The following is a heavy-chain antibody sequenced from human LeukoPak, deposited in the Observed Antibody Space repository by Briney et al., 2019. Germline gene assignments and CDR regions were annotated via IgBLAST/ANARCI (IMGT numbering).Heavy chain of an antibody. Sequence: SETLSLTCTVSGGSISTYYWSWIRQPPGKGLEWIGTINHSGNTYYNPSLKSRVTISIDTSKNQFSLKVNSVTAADTAVYYCARRNGDLSWFDPWGQGTLVTVSS. CDR1: GGSISTYY. D-gene: IGHD4-17*01. CDR2: INHSGNT. J-gene: IGHJ5*02. V-gene: IGHV4-59*08. CDR3: ARRNGDLSWFDP.